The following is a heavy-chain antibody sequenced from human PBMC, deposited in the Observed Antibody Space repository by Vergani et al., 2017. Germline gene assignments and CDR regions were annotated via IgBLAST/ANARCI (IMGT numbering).Heavy chain of an antibody. CDR3: ARETDTGSSVSYNYYAMDV. CDR1: GFTFSAHY. V-gene: IGHV3-11*04. CDR2: MSSGDSI. Sequence: QVQLVESGGGLVKPGGSLSLSCAASGFTFSAHYMSWVRQAPGKGLEWISYMSSGDSIYYADSVKGRFTVSRDNTKNTLYLQMNSLRAEDTAVYYCARETDTGSSVSYNYYAMDVWGQGTTVSVSS. D-gene: IGHD3-9*01. J-gene: IGHJ6*02.